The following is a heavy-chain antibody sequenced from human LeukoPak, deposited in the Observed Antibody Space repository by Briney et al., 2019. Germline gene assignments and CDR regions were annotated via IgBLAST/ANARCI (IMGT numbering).Heavy chain of an antibody. J-gene: IGHJ4*02. D-gene: IGHD6-13*01. CDR1: GFTFDDYG. V-gene: IGHV3-20*04. Sequence: PGGSLRLSCAASGFTFDDYGMSWVRQAPGKGLEWVSGINWNGGSTGYADSVKGRFTISRDNAKNSLYLQMNSLRAEDTALYYCARGTLRAAATDFDYWGQGTLVTVSS. CDR2: INWNGGST. CDR3: ARGTLRAAATDFDY.